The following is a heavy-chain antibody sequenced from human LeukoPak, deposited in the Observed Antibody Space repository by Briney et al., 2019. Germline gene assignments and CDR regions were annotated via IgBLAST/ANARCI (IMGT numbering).Heavy chain of an antibody. CDR3: ARVIDQTVAGTWFDP. Sequence: SETLSLTCAVYGGSFSGYYWSWIRQPPGKGLEWIGEINHSGRINYNPSLKSRVTITVDTSKKQFSLKLSSVTAADTAVYYCARVIDQTVAGTWFDPWGLGTVVTVSS. J-gene: IGHJ5*02. CDR2: INHSGRI. CDR1: GGSFSGYY. V-gene: IGHV4-34*01. D-gene: IGHD6-19*01.